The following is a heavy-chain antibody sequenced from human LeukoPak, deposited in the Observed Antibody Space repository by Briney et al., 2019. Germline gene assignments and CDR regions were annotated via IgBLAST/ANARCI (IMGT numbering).Heavy chain of an antibody. J-gene: IGHJ4*02. D-gene: IGHD6-19*01. CDR1: GYTFTGYY. Sequence: ASVKVSCKASGYTFTGYYMHWVRQAPGQGLEWMGWINPNSGGTNYAQKFQGRVTMTRDTSISTAYMELSRLRSDDTAVYYCARAQRHSSGQRDGHLALGYWGQGTLVTVPS. CDR3: ARAQRHSSGQRDGHLALGY. V-gene: IGHV1-2*02. CDR2: INPNSGGT.